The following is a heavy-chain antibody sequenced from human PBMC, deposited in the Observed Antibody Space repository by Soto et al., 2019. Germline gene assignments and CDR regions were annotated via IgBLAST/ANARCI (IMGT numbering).Heavy chain of an antibody. J-gene: IGHJ5*02. V-gene: IGHV3-21*04. CDR1: GFSFKIYG. CDR3: ARDGVSGNGMWDWFDP. Sequence: GGSLRLSCTASGFSFKIYGMNWVRQAPGQGLEWLSSIGSSDIFYADSVKGRFTVSRDNSRNTLYLQMDSLRPDDTGIYYCARDGVSGNGMWDWFDPWGQGTLVTVSS. CDR2: IGSSDI. D-gene: IGHD6-19*01.